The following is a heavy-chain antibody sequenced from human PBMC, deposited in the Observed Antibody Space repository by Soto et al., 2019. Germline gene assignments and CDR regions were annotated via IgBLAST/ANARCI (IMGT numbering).Heavy chain of an antibody. J-gene: IGHJ3*02. CDR3: ARDRSARGVIPLDAFDI. Sequence: QVQLVQSGAEVKKPGASVKVSCKASGYTFTGYYMHWVRQAPGQGLEWMGWINPNSGGTNYAQKFQGRVTMTRDTSISTAYMELSRLRSDDTAVYYCARDRSARGVIPLDAFDIWGQGTMVTVSS. CDR2: INPNSGGT. D-gene: IGHD3-10*01. V-gene: IGHV1-2*02. CDR1: GYTFTGYY.